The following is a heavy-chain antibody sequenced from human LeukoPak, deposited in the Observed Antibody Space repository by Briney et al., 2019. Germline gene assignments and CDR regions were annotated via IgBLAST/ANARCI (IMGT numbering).Heavy chain of an antibody. CDR2: IYCSGT. J-gene: IGHJ4*02. V-gene: IGHV4-39*01. D-gene: IGHD3-10*01. Sequence: SETLSLTCTVSGGSISSSSYYWGWIRQPPGKGLEWIGNIYCSGTYYNPSLKSRVTISVDTSKNQFFLKLSSVTAADTAVYYCASNDGSGSYYPDWGQGTLVTVSA. CDR3: ASNDGSGSYYPD. CDR1: GGSISSSSYY.